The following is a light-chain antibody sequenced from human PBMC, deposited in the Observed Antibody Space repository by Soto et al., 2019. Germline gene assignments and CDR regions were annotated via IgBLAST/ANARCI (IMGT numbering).Light chain of an antibody. CDR3: CSYAGAFTYV. Sequence: QSALTQPRSVSGSPGHSVTISCTGTSSDVGGYSYVSWYQQHPGKAPKLMISDVSKRPSGVPDRFSGSKFGNTASLTISGLQAEDEPDYHCCSYAGAFTYVFGSGTKVTVL. V-gene: IGLV2-11*01. CDR2: DVS. J-gene: IGLJ1*01. CDR1: SSDVGGYSY.